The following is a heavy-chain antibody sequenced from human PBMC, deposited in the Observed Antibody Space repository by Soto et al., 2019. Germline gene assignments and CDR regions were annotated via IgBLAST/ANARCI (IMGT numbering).Heavy chain of an antibody. D-gene: IGHD3-22*01. Sequence: PSVTLPLTRPFSGGTSSRYYWSWIKKPPGKGLEWIGFVYYTGIARYNPSLKSRVSISVDTSKIQFSLKLRSVTAADTAVYYCARALYDRTVYYYETLPPSYFDYRGRGTVVTVSS. J-gene: IGHJ4*02. CDR1: GGTSSRYY. CDR2: VYYTGIA. V-gene: IGHV4-59*12. CDR3: ARALYDRTVYYYETLPPSYFDY.